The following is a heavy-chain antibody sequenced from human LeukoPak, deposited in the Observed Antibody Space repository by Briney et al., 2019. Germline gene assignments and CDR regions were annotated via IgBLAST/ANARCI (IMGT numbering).Heavy chain of an antibody. Sequence: GGSLRLSCAASRFTFSDYTFHWVREAPGNGLEWVAVISDGGANTYYADSVKGRFTVSGDNSKNTLYLQMTSLRAEDTAVYYCAREINYYFYMDVWGRGTTVAVS. CDR2: ISDGGANT. CDR3: AREINYYFYMDV. V-gene: IGHV3-30*01. CDR1: RFTFSDYT. J-gene: IGHJ6*03.